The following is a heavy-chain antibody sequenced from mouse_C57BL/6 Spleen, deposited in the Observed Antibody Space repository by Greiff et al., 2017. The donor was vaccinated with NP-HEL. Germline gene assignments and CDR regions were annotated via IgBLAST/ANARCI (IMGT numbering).Heavy chain of an antibody. CDR2: ISSGSSTI. CDR3: AREGILRSYYAMDY. Sequence: EVKLVESGGGLVKPGGSLKLSCAASGFTFSDYGMHWVRQAPEKGLEWVAYISSGSSTIYYADTVKGRFTISRDNAKNTLFLQMTSLRSEDTAMYYGAREGILRSYYAMDYWGQGTSVTVSS. D-gene: IGHD1-1*01. J-gene: IGHJ4*01. CDR1: GFTFSDYG. V-gene: IGHV5-17*01.